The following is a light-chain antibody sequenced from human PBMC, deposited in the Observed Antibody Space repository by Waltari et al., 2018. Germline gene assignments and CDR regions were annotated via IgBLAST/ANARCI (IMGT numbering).Light chain of an antibody. CDR2: AAS. V-gene: IGKV3-20*01. J-gene: IGKJ1*01. CDR1: QSISKY. Sequence: EIVLTQSPGTLSLSPGERATLSCRASQSISKYLAWYQQRPGQAPRLLIYAASNRATGIPDRFSGGGSGTDFSLTISRLEPENFAVYYCQHHVRLPATFGQGP. CDR3: QHHVRLPAT.